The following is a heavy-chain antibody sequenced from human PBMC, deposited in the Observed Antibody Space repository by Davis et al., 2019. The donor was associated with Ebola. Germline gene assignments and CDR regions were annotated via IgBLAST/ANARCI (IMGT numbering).Heavy chain of an antibody. CDR2: IRSKANSYAT. Sequence: GESLKISCAASGFTFSGSAMHWVRQASGKGLEWVGRIRSKANSYATAYAASVKGRFTISRDDSKNTAYLQMNSLKTEDTDVYYCAKDRWYYYYGMDVWGQGTTVTVSS. V-gene: IGHV3-73*01. CDR3: AKDRWYYYYGMDV. CDR1: GFTFSGSA. D-gene: IGHD5-24*01. J-gene: IGHJ6*02.